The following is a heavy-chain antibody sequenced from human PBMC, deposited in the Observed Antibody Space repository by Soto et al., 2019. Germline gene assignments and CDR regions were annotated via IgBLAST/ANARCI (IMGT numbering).Heavy chain of an antibody. CDR2: IFYAGRT. CDR3: AKEETSGDDVADY. V-gene: IGHV4-31*03. Sequence: QVQLQETGPGLVKPSQTLSPTCTVSGYSISSGGYYWSWICQFPGRGLEWIGYIFYAGRTGYNPSLTSRISRSLAWSKNQCALRLSSETAADTAVYFCAKEETSGDDVADYWGQGTLVTVSS. J-gene: IGHJ4*02. CDR1: GYSISSGGYY. D-gene: IGHD2-21*02.